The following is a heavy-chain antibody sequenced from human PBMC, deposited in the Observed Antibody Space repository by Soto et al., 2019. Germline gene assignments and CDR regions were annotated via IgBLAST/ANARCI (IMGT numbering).Heavy chain of an antibody. CDR1: GDSISSTGFY. J-gene: IGHJ6*02. D-gene: IGHD3-10*01. Sequence: PSETLSLTCSVSGDSISSTGFYWSWIRQHPGKALEWIGYIHYTGSTSYNPSLKSRLAISLDASKNQFSLSLSSVTSADTDVYYCARDHRSLGDYYGIDVWGQGTTVTVSS. CDR2: IHYTGST. V-gene: IGHV4-31*03. CDR3: ARDHRSLGDYYGIDV.